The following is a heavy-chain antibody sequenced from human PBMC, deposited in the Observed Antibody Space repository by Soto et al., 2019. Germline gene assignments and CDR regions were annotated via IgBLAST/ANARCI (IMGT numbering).Heavy chain of an antibody. CDR2: IIPIFGTA. V-gene: IGHV1-69*13. CDR1: GGTFSSYA. J-gene: IGHJ6*02. D-gene: IGHD3-9*01. Sequence: SVKVSCKASGGTFSSYAISWVRQAPGQGLEWMGGIIPIFGTANYAQKFQGRVTITADESTRTAYMELSSLRSEDTAVYYCARGIKGYFDWLFPYYYGMDVWGQGTTVTVSS. CDR3: ARGIKGYFDWLFPYYYGMDV.